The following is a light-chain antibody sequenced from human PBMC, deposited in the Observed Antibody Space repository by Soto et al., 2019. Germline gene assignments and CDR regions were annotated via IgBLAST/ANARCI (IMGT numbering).Light chain of an antibody. CDR2: EVT. V-gene: IGLV2-14*01. Sequence: QSVLTQPASVSGSPGQSITISCTGTSSDVGGYNYVSWYQQYPAKVPKLMIYEVTNRPSGVSSRFSGSKSGDTASLTISGLQPEDEADYYCSSYTSSSTLVFGTGTKVTVL. CDR3: SSYTSSSTLV. CDR1: SSDVGGYNY. J-gene: IGLJ1*01.